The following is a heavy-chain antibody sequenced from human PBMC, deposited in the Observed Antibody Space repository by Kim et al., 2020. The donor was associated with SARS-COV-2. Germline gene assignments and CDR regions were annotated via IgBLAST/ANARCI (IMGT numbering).Heavy chain of an antibody. Sequence: ASVKVSCKASGYTFTGYYMHWVRQAPGQGLEWMGWINPNSGGTNYAQKFQGRVTMTRDTSISTAYMELSRLRSDDTAVYYCARGPPYCGGDCYRSWFDPWGQGTLVTVSS. CDR2: INPNSGGT. V-gene: IGHV1-2*02. D-gene: IGHD2-21*02. CDR3: ARGPPYCGGDCYRSWFDP. CDR1: GYTFTGYY. J-gene: IGHJ5*02.